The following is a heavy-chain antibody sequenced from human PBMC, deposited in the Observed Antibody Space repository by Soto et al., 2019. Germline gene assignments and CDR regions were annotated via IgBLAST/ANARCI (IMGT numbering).Heavy chain of an antibody. V-gene: IGHV1-18*01. CDR2: ISAYNGNT. D-gene: IGHD3-22*01. CDR1: GCTFTSYG. Sequence: ASVKVSCKASGCTFTSYGISWVRQAPGQGLEWMGWISAYNGNTNYAQKLQGRVTMTTDTSTSTAYMELRSLRSDDTAVYYCARALGSYYYDSSGYYYYYYGMDVWGQGTTVTVSS. J-gene: IGHJ6*02. CDR3: ARALGSYYYDSSGYYYYYYGMDV.